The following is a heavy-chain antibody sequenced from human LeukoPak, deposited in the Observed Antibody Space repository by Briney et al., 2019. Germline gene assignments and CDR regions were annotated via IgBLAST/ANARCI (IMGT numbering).Heavy chain of an antibody. CDR3: ARVYGSGSYYPLPLGY. D-gene: IGHD3-10*01. J-gene: IGHJ4*02. V-gene: IGHV4-4*02. CDR1: GGSISSSNW. CDR2: IYHSGST. Sequence: SETLSLTCAVSGGSISSSNWWSWVRQPPGKGLEWIGEIYHSGSTNYNPSLKSRVTISVDKSKNKFSLKLSSVTAADTAVYYCARVYGSGSYYPLPLGYWGQGTLVTVSS.